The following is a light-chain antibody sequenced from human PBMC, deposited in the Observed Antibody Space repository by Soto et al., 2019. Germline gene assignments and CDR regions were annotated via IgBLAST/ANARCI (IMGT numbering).Light chain of an antibody. Sequence: QSALTQPPSASGSPGQSVTISCTVTSSDVGGYEYVSWYQQHPGKAPKLIIYEVTKRPSGVPDRFSGSKSGNTASLTVSGLQAEDEADYYCSSYAGSHPYVFGTGTKVTLL. CDR3: SSYAGSHPYV. J-gene: IGLJ1*01. CDR2: EVT. CDR1: SSDVGGYEY. V-gene: IGLV2-8*01.